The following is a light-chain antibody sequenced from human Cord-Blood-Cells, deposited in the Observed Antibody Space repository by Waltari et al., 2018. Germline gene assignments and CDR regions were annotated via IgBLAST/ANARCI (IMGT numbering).Light chain of an antibody. J-gene: IGKJ4*01. Sequence: IEMTQSKSSLSPSVGDRVTITCRASQSISSYLNWYQQKPGKAPKLLIYAASSLQSGVPSRFSGSGSGTDFTLTISSLQPEDFATYYCQQSYSTPTFGGGTKVEIK. CDR3: QQSYSTPT. CDR1: QSISSY. V-gene: IGKV1-39*01. CDR2: AAS.